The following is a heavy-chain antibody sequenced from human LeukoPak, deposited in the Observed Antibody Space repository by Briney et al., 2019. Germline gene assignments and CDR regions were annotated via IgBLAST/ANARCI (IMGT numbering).Heavy chain of an antibody. J-gene: IGHJ5*02. CDR2: IIPIFGTA. D-gene: IGHD4-11*01. Sequence: ASAKVSCKASGGTFSSYAISWVRQAPGQGLEWMGGIIPIFGTANYAQKFQGRVTVTTDESTSTAYMELSSLRSEDTAVYYCAREGDYSDYPNWFDPWGQGTLVTVSS. V-gene: IGHV1-69*05. CDR1: GGTFSSYA. CDR3: AREGDYSDYPNWFDP.